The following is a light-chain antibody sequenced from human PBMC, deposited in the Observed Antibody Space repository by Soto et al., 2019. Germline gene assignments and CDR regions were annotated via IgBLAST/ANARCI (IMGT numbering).Light chain of an antibody. Sequence: EIVMTQSPETLSVSPGERATLSCRASQSISSTLAWYQQKPGQAPRLVIFGASTRATGIPARFSGSGSGTEFTLTISSLQSEDFAVYYCQQYNNWPPITFGQGTRLEI. V-gene: IGKV3-15*01. CDR2: GAS. CDR1: QSISST. CDR3: QQYNNWPPIT. J-gene: IGKJ5*01.